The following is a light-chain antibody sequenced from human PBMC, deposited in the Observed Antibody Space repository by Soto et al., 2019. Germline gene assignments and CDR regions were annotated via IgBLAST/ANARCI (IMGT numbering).Light chain of an antibody. CDR1: SSDVGGYNY. J-gene: IGLJ1*01. CDR3: SSYAGSNTLYV. V-gene: IGLV2-8*01. Sequence: QIALAPPPSPFGFSGEAVTISCTGTSSDVGGYNYVSWYQQHPGKAPKLMIYEVSKRPSGVPDRFSGSKSGNTASLTVSGLQAEDEADYYCSSYAGSNTLYVFGTGTKVTVL. CDR2: EVS.